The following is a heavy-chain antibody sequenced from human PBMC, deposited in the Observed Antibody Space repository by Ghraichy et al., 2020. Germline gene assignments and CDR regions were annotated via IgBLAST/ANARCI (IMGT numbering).Heavy chain of an antibody. J-gene: IGHJ6*02. V-gene: IGHV3-23*01. Sequence: RGSLRLSCAASGFSLLSYAMSWVRQAPGKGLEWVSGLNGGTTYYTDSVKGRFTISRDNSKNTVYLQMNSLRAEDTAVYYCARIRGASNYNALDVWGQGTTVTVSS. D-gene: IGHD2-8*01. CDR1: GFSLLSYA. CDR3: ARIRGASNYNALDV. CDR2: LNGGTT.